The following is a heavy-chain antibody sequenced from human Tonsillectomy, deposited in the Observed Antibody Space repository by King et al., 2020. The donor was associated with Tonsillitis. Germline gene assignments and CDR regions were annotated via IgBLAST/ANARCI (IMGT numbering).Heavy chain of an antibody. D-gene: IGHD5-12*01. V-gene: IGHV4-4*07. Sequence: QVQLQESGPGLVKPSETLSLTCTVSGGSINSYYWSWIRQPAGKALEWIGRIYSSGSTNYSPSLQSRVTMSADPSKNQFSLKLTSVTAADTAVYYCATYRGFDSYYFDYWGQGTLVTVSS. CDR3: ATYRGFDSYYFDY. CDR1: GGSINSYY. CDR2: IYSSGST. J-gene: IGHJ4*02.